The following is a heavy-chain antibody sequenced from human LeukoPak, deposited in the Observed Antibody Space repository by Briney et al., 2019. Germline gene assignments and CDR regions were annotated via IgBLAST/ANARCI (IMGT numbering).Heavy chain of an antibody. Sequence: ASVKVSCKASGYTFTGYYMHWVRQAPGQGPEWMGWINPNSGGTNYAQKFQGRVTMTRDTSISTAYMELSRLRSDDTAVYYCARGQYYYDSSGYNWFDPWGQGTLVTVSS. V-gene: IGHV1-2*02. J-gene: IGHJ5*02. CDR2: INPNSGGT. CDR3: ARGQYYYDSSGYNWFDP. CDR1: GYTFTGYY. D-gene: IGHD3-22*01.